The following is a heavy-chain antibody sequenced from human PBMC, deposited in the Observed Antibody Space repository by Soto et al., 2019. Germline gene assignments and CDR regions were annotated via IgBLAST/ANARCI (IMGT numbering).Heavy chain of an antibody. CDR3: ARDKIFGVVISYYYYGMDV. D-gene: IGHD3-3*01. CDR2: ISAYNGNT. V-gene: IGHV1-18*04. CDR1: GYTFTSYG. Sequence: ASVKVSCKASGYTFTSYGISWVRQAPGQGLEWMGWISAYNGNTNYAQKLQGRVTMTTDTSTSTAYMELRSLRSDDTAVYYCARDKIFGVVISYYYYGMDVWDQGTTVTVSS. J-gene: IGHJ6*02.